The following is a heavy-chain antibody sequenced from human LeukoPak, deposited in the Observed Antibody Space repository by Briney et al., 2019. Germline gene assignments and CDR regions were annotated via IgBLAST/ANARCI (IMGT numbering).Heavy chain of an antibody. V-gene: IGHV4-38-2*02. CDR2: IYHSGST. CDR3: ARGGYSYGGFFDY. J-gene: IGHJ4*02. CDR1: GYSISSGYY. Sequence: SETLSLTCIVSGYSISSGYYWGWIRQPPGKGLEWIGSIYHSGSTYYNPSLKSRVTISVDTSKNQFSLKLSSVTAADTAVYYCARGGYSYGGFFDYWGQGTLVTVSS. D-gene: IGHD5-18*01.